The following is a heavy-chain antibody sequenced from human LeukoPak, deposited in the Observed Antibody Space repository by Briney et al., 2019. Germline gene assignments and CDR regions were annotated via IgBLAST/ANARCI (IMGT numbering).Heavy chain of an antibody. V-gene: IGHV3-30*01. Sequence: PGGSLRLSCAASGFTFSSYAMHWVRQAPGKGLEWVAVISYDGSNKYYADSVKGRFTISRDNSKNTLYLQMNSLRAEDTAVYYCAGARSRYSSSPPLNSWGQGTLVTVSS. CDR3: AGARSRYSSSPPLNS. CDR1: GFTFSSYA. J-gene: IGHJ4*02. CDR2: ISYDGSNK. D-gene: IGHD6-6*01.